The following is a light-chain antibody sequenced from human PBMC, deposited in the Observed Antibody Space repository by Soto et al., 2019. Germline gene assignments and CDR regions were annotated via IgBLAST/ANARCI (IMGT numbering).Light chain of an antibody. CDR1: QGISNY. J-gene: IGKJ5*01. CDR3: QQLTSYPRST. Sequence: DIQLTQSPSFLSASVGDRVTITCRASQGISNYLAWYQQRPGKAPKLLIYAASTLQTGVPSRFSGSGSGTEFTLTISSLQPEDFATHHCQQLTSYPRSTFGQGTRLEI. CDR2: AAS. V-gene: IGKV1-9*01.